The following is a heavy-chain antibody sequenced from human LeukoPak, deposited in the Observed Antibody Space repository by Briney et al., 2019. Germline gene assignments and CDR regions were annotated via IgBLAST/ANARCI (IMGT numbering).Heavy chain of an antibody. V-gene: IGHV3-30*18. Sequence: GRSLRLSCAASGFTFSSYGMHWVRQAPGKGLEWVAVISYDGSNKYYADSVKGRLTISRDNSKNTLYLQMNSLRAEDTAVYYCAKDRSGSFTGGFDYWGQGTLVTVSS. D-gene: IGHD3-10*01. J-gene: IGHJ4*02. CDR3: AKDRSGSFTGGFDY. CDR2: ISYDGSNK. CDR1: GFTFSSYG.